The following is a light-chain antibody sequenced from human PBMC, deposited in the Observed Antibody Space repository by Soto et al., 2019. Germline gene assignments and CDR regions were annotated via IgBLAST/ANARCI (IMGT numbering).Light chain of an antibody. J-gene: IGKJ1*01. CDR2: GAS. Sequence: EIVLTPSPGTLSLSPGERATLSCRPSQSVSSSYLAWYQQKPGQAPRLLIYGASSRATGIPDRFSGSGPGTDFTLTISRLEPEDFAVYYCQQYGSSLRTFGQGTKVDIK. V-gene: IGKV3-20*01. CDR1: QSVSSSY. CDR3: QQYGSSLRT.